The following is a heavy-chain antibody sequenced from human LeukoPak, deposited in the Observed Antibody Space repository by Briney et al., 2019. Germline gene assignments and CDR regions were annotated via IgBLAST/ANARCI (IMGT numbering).Heavy chain of an antibody. CDR2: ISGGGGST. CDR1: GFTFSSYA. Sequence: GGSLRLSCAASGFTFSSYAMSWVRQAPGKGLEWVSAISGGGGSTYYADSVKGRFTISGDNSKNTLYLQMNSLRAEDTAVYYCAKSIVVVPAAPFDYWGQGTLVTVSS. V-gene: IGHV3-23*01. CDR3: AKSIVVVPAAPFDY. D-gene: IGHD2-2*01. J-gene: IGHJ4*02.